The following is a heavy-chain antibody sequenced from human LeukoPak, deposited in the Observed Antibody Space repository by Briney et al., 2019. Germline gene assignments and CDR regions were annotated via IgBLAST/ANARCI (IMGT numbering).Heavy chain of an antibody. CDR2: TYYRSKWYN. D-gene: IGHD2-2*02. J-gene: IGHJ3*02. CDR3: AREPATAIPEDAFDI. V-gene: IGHV6-1*01. CDR1: GDSFSSNSAA. Sequence: SQTFSLTCAISGDSFSSNSAAWNWIRPSPSRGLEWLGRTYYRSKWYNDYAVSVKSRITINPDTSKNQFSLQLNSVTPEDTAVYYCAREPATAIPEDAFDIWGQGTMVTVSS.